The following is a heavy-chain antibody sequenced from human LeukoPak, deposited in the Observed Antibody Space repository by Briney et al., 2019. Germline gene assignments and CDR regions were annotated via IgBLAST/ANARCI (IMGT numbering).Heavy chain of an antibody. CDR2: INSDGSST. D-gene: IGHD6-19*01. J-gene: IGHJ4*02. CDR1: GFTFSSYW. Sequence: GGSLRLSCAASGFTFSSYWMHWVRQAPGKGLVRVSRINSDGSSTSYADSVKGRFTISRDNAKNTLYLQMNSLRAEDTAVYYCARGGYSSGWYLYDYWGQGTLVTVSS. CDR3: ARGGYSSGWYLYDY. V-gene: IGHV3-74*01.